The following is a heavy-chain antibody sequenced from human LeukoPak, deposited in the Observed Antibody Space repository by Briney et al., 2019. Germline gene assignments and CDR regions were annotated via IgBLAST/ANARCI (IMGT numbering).Heavy chain of an antibody. D-gene: IGHD6-6*01. CDR1: GFTLSNYS. Sequence: GGSLRLSCAVSGFTLSNYSMNWVRQAPGKGLEWVSFISTSSSYIHNADSVKGRFTISRDNAENSLYLQMNSLRAEDTAVYYCARAAMAAARIYYYMDVWGKGTTVTVSS. J-gene: IGHJ6*03. CDR2: ISTSSSYI. CDR3: ARAAMAAARIYYYMDV. V-gene: IGHV3-21*01.